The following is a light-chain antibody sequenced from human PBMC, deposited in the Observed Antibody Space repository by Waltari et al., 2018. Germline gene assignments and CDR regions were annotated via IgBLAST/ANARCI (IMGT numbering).Light chain of an antibody. CDR2: GAS. CDR1: QSISTN. J-gene: IGKJ5*01. CDR3: QHYDHGPPIT. V-gene: IGKV3D-15*01. Sequence: DIVMTQSPATRSVSPGERATLSCRPSQSISTNLAWYQQKPGQAPRLLIYGASIRATGIPARFSGSGSGTEFTLTISSLQSEDFAVYYCQHYDHGPPITFGQGTRLEIK.